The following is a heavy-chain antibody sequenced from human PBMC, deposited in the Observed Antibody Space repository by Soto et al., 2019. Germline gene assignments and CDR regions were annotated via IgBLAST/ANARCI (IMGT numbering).Heavy chain of an antibody. J-gene: IGHJ5*02. Sequence: SETLSLTCAVSSFSISSGYYWGWVRQPPGKGLEWIGGICHGGSTYYNPSLNSRVTLSIDMTNNHVSLILNSVTAADTAVYYCARVGPWVPYYYDSSPYTFENWFDPWGQGTLVTVSS. V-gene: IGHV4-38-2*01. CDR2: ICHGGST. D-gene: IGHD3-22*01. CDR3: ARVGPWVPYYYDSSPYTFENWFDP. CDR1: SFSISSGYY.